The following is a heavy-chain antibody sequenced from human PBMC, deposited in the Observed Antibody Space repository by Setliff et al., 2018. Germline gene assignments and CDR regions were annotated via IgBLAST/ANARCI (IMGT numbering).Heavy chain of an antibody. J-gene: IGHJ4*02. V-gene: IGHV1-18*01. CDR1: GYTLTDFG. D-gene: IGHD3-10*01. CDR3: SRLVRFCTRIVCQRLSGDDY. CDR2: ISPHNGNT. Sequence: GASVKVSCKASGYTLTDFGVSWVRQAPGQGLEWVGWISPHNGNTYYAPKFQGTVLMTADTSTTTAYLELRSLRSDDTAVYYCSRLVRFCTRIVCQRLSGDDYWGQGTLVTVSS.